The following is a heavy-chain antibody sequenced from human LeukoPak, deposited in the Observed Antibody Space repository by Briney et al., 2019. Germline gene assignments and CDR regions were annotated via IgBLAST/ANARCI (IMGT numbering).Heavy chain of an antibody. CDR2: IYSGGST. CDR1: GFTVSSSY. CDR3: ARIYGSGGYYHFDY. D-gene: IGHD3-10*01. V-gene: IGHV3-53*01. J-gene: IGHJ4*02. Sequence: GGSLRLSCAASGFTVSSSYMSWVRQAPGKGLEWVSVIYSGGSTYYADSVKGRFTISRDNSKNTLYLQMNSLRAEDTAVYYCARIYGSGGYYHFDYWGQGTLVTVSS.